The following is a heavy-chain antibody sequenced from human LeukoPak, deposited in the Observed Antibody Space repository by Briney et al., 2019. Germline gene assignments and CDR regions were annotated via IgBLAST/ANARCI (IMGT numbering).Heavy chain of an antibody. CDR2: ISSSGSYI. CDR1: GFTLSTYS. CDR3: ARDIGEWFGERWAFDDY. Sequence: GGSLRLSCAASGFTLSTYSMNWVRQAPGEGLGWVSSISSSGSYIYYADSVKCRFTISRDNAKNSLYLQMNSLRAEDTAVYYCARDIGEWFGERWAFDDYWGQGTLVSVSS. J-gene: IGHJ4*02. D-gene: IGHD3-10*01. V-gene: IGHV3-21*01.